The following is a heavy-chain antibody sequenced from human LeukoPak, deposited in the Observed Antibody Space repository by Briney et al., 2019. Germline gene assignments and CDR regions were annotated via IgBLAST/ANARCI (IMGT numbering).Heavy chain of an antibody. CDR2: IKQDGSEK. CDR3: ARDSSGYSSGWYNWFDP. V-gene: IGHV3-7*03. D-gene: IGHD6-19*01. Sequence: GGSLRLSCAASGFTFSSYAMSWVRQAPGKGLEWVANIKQDGSEKYYVDSVKGRFTISRDNAKNSLYLQMNSLRAEDTAVYYCARDSSGYSSGWYNWFDPWGQGTLVTVSS. CDR1: GFTFSSYA. J-gene: IGHJ5*02.